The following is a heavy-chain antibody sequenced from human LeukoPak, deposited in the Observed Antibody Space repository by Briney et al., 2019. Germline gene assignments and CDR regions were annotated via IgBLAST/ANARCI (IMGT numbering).Heavy chain of an antibody. CDR2: IYSGGST. V-gene: IGHV3-66*01. CDR3: ARDLYSYGPFDY. J-gene: IGHJ4*02. D-gene: IGHD5-18*01. CDR1: GFTVSSNY. Sequence: GGSLRLSCEASGFTVSSNYMSWVRQAPGKGLEWVSVIYSGGSTNYADSVKGRFTISRDNSKNTVYLQMNSLRAEDTAVYFCARDLYSYGPFDYWGQGTPVTVSS.